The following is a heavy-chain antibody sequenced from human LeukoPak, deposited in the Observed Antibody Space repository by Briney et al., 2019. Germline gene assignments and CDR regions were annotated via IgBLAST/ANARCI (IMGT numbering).Heavy chain of an antibody. CDR1: GFTFSSFW. CDR3: ATSYDSSGCD. V-gene: IGHV3-7*01. Sequence: PGGSLRLSCTASGFTFSSFWMAWVRQAPGKGLEWVANIEQDGSLQHYGDSVKGRFTISRDNAKNSLYLQMNNLRAEDTALYYCATSYDSSGCDWGQGTLVTASS. D-gene: IGHD3-22*01. J-gene: IGHJ4*02. CDR2: IEQDGSLQ.